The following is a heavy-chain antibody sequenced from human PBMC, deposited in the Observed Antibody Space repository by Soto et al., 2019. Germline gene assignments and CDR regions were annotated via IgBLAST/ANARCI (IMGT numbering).Heavy chain of an antibody. CDR3: ASSRNVAEFNDYGGNYQGFDI. J-gene: IGHJ3*02. CDR2: IIPMFGTP. V-gene: IGHV1-69*01. Sequence: QVQLEQSGAEVKKAGSSVKVSCKAFGGSVNSHAISWVRQAPGQGLEWMGGIIPMFGTPTYAQRFQAGVTISADESTSTVYLDLSSLRSEDTAMYYCASSRNVAEFNDYGGNYQGFDIWGQGTMVTVSS. D-gene: IGHD4-17*01. CDR1: GGSVNSHA.